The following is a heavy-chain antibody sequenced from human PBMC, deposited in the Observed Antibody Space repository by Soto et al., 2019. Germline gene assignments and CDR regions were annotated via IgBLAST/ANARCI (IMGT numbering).Heavy chain of an antibody. CDR1: GFTFSSYG. J-gene: IGHJ4*02. CDR2: TSHDGSHK. CDR3: AKVKAGYNYGLGTLDF. V-gene: IGHV3-30*18. D-gene: IGHD5-18*01. Sequence: GESLKISCAASGFTFSSYGMHWVRQAPGKGLEWVAVTSHDGSHKYHVDSVKGRFTISKDNSKNTLYLQMNSLRAEDTAVYYRAKVKAGYNYGLGTLDFWGQGTLVTVSS.